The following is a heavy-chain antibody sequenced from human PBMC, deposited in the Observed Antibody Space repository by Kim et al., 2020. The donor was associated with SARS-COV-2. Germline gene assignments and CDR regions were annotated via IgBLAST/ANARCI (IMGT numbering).Heavy chain of an antibody. CDR2: INRQSTHR. J-gene: IGHJ6*02. Sequence: GGSLRLSCAASGFTFSDSDMNWVRHAPGKGPEWVSYINRQSTHRYFVDSVRGRFAISRDNARNTLFLHMDSLRVEDTAVYYCASDKAMVARTGGMAVWGQGTTVIVSS. D-gene: IGHD2-8*01. CDR1: GFTFSDSD. CDR3: ASDKAMVARTGGMAV. V-gene: IGHV3-21*01.